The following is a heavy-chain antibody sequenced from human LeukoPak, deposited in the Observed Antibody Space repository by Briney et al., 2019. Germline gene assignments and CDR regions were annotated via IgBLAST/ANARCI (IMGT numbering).Heavy chain of an antibody. D-gene: IGHD2-15*01. Sequence: NPSETLSLTCTVSGGSISSYYWSWIRQPAGKGLEWIGRIYTSGSTNYNPSLKSRVTMSVDTSKNQLSLKLSSVTAADTAVYYCAREWADGCSGGSCYSLGYYYYYMDVWGKGTTVTVSS. CDR3: AREWADGCSGGSCYSLGYYYYYMDV. CDR1: GGSISSYY. CDR2: IYTSGST. V-gene: IGHV4-4*07. J-gene: IGHJ6*03.